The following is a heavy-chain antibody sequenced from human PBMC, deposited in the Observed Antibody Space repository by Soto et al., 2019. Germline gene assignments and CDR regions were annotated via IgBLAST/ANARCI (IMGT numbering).Heavy chain of an antibody. CDR1: GYTFTGYY. J-gene: IGHJ3*02. D-gene: IGHD1-26*01. CDR2: INPNSGGT. V-gene: IGHV1-2*04. CDR3: ARNIVGASHDAFDI. Sequence: QVQLVQSGAEVKKPGASVKVSCKASGYTFTGYYMHWVRQAPGQGLEWMGWINPNSGGTNYAQKCQGWVTMTRDTSISTAYMELSRLRSDDTAVYYCARNIVGASHDAFDIWGQGTMVTVSS.